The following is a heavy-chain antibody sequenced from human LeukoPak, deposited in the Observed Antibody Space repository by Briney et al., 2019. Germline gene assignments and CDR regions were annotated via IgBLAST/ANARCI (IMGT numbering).Heavy chain of an antibody. J-gene: IGHJ4*02. V-gene: IGHV1-2*02. CDR2: MNPNSGGT. CDR1: GYTFTDYY. Sequence: ASVKVSCKASGYTFTDYYIHRVRQAPGHGLEWMAWMNPNSGGTSYAQKFQGRVTMTRDTSISTAYMELSRLRFDDTAVFYCAINKQGKSLDYWGQGTLVTVSS. CDR3: AINKQGKSLDY.